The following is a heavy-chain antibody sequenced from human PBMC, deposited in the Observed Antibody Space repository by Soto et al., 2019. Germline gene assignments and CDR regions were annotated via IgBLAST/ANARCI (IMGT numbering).Heavy chain of an antibody. D-gene: IGHD2-2*01. CDR1: GFTFTNFF. J-gene: IGHJ5*02. CDR2: IDGGSTYI. Sequence: EVQVVESGGGLVKPGGSLRLSCEASGFTFTNFFMNWVRQAPGNGLEWVSSIDGGSTYINYADSVKGRFTISRDNAKMSLYLQMDGLRAEDTAVYYCARARTNAHDGVLDPWGQGTLVTVSS. V-gene: IGHV3-21*01. CDR3: ARARTNAHDGVLDP.